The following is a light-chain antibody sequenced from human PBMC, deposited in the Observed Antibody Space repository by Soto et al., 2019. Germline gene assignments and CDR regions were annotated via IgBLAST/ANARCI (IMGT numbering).Light chain of an antibody. CDR2: VAS. Sequence: EIVLTQSPGTLSLSPGERASLSCRASQSVTSSYLAWYQQKPGQAPRLPIYVASNRATGIPDRFSGSGSGTDFTLTINRLEPEDFAVYYCQQYGSSPWTFGQGTKVEIK. V-gene: IGKV3-20*01. CDR3: QQYGSSPWT. J-gene: IGKJ1*01. CDR1: QSVTSSY.